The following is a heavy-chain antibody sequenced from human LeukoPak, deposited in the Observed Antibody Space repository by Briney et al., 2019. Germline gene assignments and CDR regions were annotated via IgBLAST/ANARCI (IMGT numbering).Heavy chain of an antibody. V-gene: IGHV1-2*02. Sequence: GASVKVSCKASGYTFTGYYMHWVRQAPGQGLEWMGWINPNSGGTNYAQKFQGRVTMTGDTSISTAYMELSRLRSDDTAVYYCARAELLRGFIYYGMDVWGQGTTVTVSS. CDR3: ARAELLRGFIYYGMDV. D-gene: IGHD3-10*01. J-gene: IGHJ6*02. CDR1: GYTFTGYY. CDR2: INPNSGGT.